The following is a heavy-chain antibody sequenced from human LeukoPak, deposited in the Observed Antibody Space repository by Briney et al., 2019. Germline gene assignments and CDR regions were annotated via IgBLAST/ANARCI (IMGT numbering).Heavy chain of an antibody. CDR1: GGSISSGSYY. J-gene: IGHJ5*02. CDR3: ARTPYYDFWSGIEGFDP. D-gene: IGHD3-3*01. Sequence: PSETLSLTCTVSGGSISSGSYYWSWIRQPAGKGLEWIGRIYTSGSTNYNPSLKSRVTISVDTSKNQFSLKLSSVTAADTAVYYCARTPYYDFWSGIEGFDPWGQGTLVTVSS. CDR2: IYTSGST. V-gene: IGHV4-61*02.